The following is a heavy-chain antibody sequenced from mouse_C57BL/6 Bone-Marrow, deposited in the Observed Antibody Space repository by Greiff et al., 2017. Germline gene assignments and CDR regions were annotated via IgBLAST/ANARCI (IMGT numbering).Heavy chain of an antibody. CDR3: ARDGYYGSSWAY. CDR1: GYTFTSYW. J-gene: IGHJ3*01. D-gene: IGHD1-1*01. Sequence: QVQLQQSGAELVKPGASVKMSCKASGYTFTSYWITWVKQRPGQGLEWIGDIYPGSGSTNYNEKFKSKATLTVDTSSSTAYMQLSSLTSEDSAVYYCARDGYYGSSWAYWGQGTLVTVSA. V-gene: IGHV1-55*01. CDR2: IYPGSGST.